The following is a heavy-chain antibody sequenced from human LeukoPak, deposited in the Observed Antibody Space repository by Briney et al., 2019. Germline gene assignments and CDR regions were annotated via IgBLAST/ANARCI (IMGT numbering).Heavy chain of an antibody. D-gene: IGHD1-26*01. V-gene: IGHV5-51*01. CDR1: GYSFTSYC. Sequence: GESLKISCKVSGYSFTSYCIGWVRQMPGKGLEWMGIIYPGDSGPTYSPSFQGQVTISVDKSISTAYLQWSSLQASDTAMYYCGMSGDRVPLQDDVFDIWGQGTMVTVST. CDR3: GMSGDRVPLQDDVFDI. CDR2: IYPGDSGP. J-gene: IGHJ3*02.